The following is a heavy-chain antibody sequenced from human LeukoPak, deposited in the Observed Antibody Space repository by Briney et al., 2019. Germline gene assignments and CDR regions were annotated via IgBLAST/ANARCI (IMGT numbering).Heavy chain of an antibody. CDR2: INPSGGST. J-gene: IGHJ3*02. Sequence: VASVKVSCKASGYTFNSYYMHWVRQAPGQGLEWMGIINPSGGSTSYAQKFQGRVTMTRDTSTSTVYMELSSLRSEDTAVYYCARPYNWNLIPMVRGVTDNAFDIWGQGTMVTVSS. CDR1: GYTFNSYY. D-gene: IGHD3-10*01. CDR3: ARPYNWNLIPMVRGVTDNAFDI. V-gene: IGHV1-46*02.